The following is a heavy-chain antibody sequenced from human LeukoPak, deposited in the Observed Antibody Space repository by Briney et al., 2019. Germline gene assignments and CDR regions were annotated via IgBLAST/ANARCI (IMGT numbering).Heavy chain of an antibody. V-gene: IGHV3-23*01. CDR1: GFTFSSYA. D-gene: IGHD1-7*01. J-gene: IGHJ5*02. Sequence: GGSLRLSCAASGFTFSSYAMSWVRQAPGKGLEWVSAISGSGGSTYYADSVKGRYTISRDNSKNTLYLQMNSLRAEDTAVYYCAIGYNWNSNWFDPWGQGTLVTVSS. CDR3: AIGYNWNSNWFDP. CDR2: ISGSGGST.